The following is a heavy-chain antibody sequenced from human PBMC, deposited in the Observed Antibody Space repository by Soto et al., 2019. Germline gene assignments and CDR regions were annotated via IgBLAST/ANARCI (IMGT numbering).Heavy chain of an antibody. Sequence: PGGSLRLSCVASGIPVSSNYMTWVRQAPWKGLEWVSVLHSGGDTYYANSVKGRFTISRHDSTNTLFLQMNSLTAEDTAVYYCAREGYSYGTYFDYWGQGTLVTVSS. CDR2: LHSGGDT. D-gene: IGHD5-18*01. J-gene: IGHJ4*02. V-gene: IGHV3-53*04. CDR3: AREGYSYGTYFDY. CDR1: GIPVSSNY.